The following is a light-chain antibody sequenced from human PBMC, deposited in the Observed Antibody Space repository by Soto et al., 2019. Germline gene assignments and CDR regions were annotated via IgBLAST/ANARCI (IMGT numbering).Light chain of an antibody. CDR3: QQRANWPYT. V-gene: IGKV3-11*01. J-gene: IGKJ2*01. CDR2: DAS. CDR1: QSVNSY. Sequence: EIVLTQSPATLSLSPGERATLPCRASQSVNSYLAWYQQKPGQAPRLLIYDASNRATGIPARFSGSGSETDFTLTISSLEPEDFAVYYCQQRANWPYTFGQGTKLEIK.